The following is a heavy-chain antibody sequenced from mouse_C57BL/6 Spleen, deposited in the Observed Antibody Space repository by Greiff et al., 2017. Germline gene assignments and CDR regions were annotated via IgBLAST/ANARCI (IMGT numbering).Heavy chain of an antibody. D-gene: IGHD1-3*01. Sequence: VKLQESGPELVKPGASVKISCKASGYAFSSSWMNWVKQRPGKGLEWIGRIYPGDGDTNYNGKFKGKATLTADKSSSTAYMQLSSLTSEDSAVYFCARKKLDYFDYWGQGTTLTVSS. V-gene: IGHV1-82*01. CDR1: GYAFSSSW. J-gene: IGHJ2*01. CDR3: ARKKLDYFDY. CDR2: IYPGDGDT.